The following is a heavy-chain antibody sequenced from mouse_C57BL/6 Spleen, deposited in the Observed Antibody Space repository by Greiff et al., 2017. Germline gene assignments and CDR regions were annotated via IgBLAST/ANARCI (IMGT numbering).Heavy chain of an antibody. CDR2: INYDGSST. Sequence: EVQLVESEGGLVQPGSSMKLSCTASGFTFSDYYMAWVRQVPEKGLEWVANINYDGSSTYYLDSLKSRFIISRDNAKNILYLQMSSLKSEDTATYYCARDHGNWYFDVWGTGTTVTVSS. J-gene: IGHJ1*03. CDR1: GFTFSDYY. CDR3: ARDHGNWYFDV. V-gene: IGHV5-16*01.